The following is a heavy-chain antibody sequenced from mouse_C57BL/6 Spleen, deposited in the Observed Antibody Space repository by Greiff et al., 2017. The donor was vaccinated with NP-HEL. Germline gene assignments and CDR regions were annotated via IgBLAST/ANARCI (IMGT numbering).Heavy chain of an antibody. CDR1: GFTFSDYG. V-gene: IGHV5-17*01. CDR2: ISSGSSTI. J-gene: IGHJ3*01. CDR3: ARDSNYDY. D-gene: IGHD2-5*01. Sequence: EVMLVESGGGLVKPGGSLKLSCAASGFTFSDYGMHWVRQAPEKGLEWVAYISSGSSTIYYADTVKGRFTISRDNAKNTLFLQMTSLRSEDTAMYYCARDSNYDYWGQGTLVTVSA.